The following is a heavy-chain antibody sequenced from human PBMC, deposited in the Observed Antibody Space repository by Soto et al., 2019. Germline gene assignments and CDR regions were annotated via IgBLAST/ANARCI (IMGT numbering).Heavy chain of an antibody. D-gene: IGHD3-3*01. CDR1: GGSISSYY. CDR2: IYYSGST. CDR3: ARERRRTTTGPKYDFWSGYPEPPRSYYYYMDV. V-gene: IGHV4-59*01. Sequence: SETLSLTCTVSGGSISSYYWSWIRQPLGKGLEWIGYIYYSGSTNYNPSLKSRVTISVDTSKNQFSLKLSSVTAADTAVYYCARERRRTTTGPKYDFWSGYPEPPRSYYYYMDVWGKGTTVTVSS. J-gene: IGHJ6*03.